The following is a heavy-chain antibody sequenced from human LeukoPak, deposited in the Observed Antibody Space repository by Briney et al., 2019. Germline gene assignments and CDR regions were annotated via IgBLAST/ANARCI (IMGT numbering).Heavy chain of an antibody. J-gene: IGHJ4*02. D-gene: IGHD3-22*01. CDR2: ISYDGSNK. V-gene: IGHV3-30-3*01. CDR1: GFTFSSYA. CDR3: ARDLSPYYDSSGYLI. Sequence: GGSLRLSCAASGFTFSSYAMHWVRQPPGKGLEWVAVISYDGSNKYYADSVKGRFTISRDNSKNTLYLQMNSLRAEDTAVYYCARDLSPYYDSSGYLIWGQGTLVTVSS.